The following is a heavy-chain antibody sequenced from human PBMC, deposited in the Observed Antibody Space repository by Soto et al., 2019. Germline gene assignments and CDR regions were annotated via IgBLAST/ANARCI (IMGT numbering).Heavy chain of an antibody. Sequence: GASVKVSGKASGYTFTSYAMHWVRQAPGQRLEWMGWINAGNGNTKYSQKFQGRVTITRDTSASTAYMELSSLRSEDTAVYYCARDLREDAFDIWGQGTMVTVSS. CDR1: GYTFTSYA. V-gene: IGHV1-3*01. J-gene: IGHJ3*02. CDR2: INAGNGNT. CDR3: ARDLREDAFDI.